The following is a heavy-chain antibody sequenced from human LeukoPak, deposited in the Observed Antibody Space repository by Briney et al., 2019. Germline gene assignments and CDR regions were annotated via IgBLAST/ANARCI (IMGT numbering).Heavy chain of an antibody. Sequence: ASVKVSCKASGYTFTGYYMHWVRQAPGQGLEWMGWINPNSGGTNYAQKFQGRVPMTRNTSISTAYMELSRLRSDDTAVYYCARDQAVVVIAMGYWGQGTLVTVYS. CDR2: INPNSGGT. J-gene: IGHJ4*02. CDR1: GYTFTGYY. V-gene: IGHV1-2*02. D-gene: IGHD2-21*01. CDR3: ARDQAVVVIAMGY.